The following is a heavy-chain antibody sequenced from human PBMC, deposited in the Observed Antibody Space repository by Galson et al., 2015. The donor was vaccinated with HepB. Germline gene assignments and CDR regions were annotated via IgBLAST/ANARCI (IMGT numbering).Heavy chain of an antibody. Sequence: SLRLSCAASGFTFSSYAMGWVRQAPGKGLKWVSSISGSGGNTYYADSVKGRFTSSRDNSKNTLYLQMNSLRAEGTALYYCAKGCGGTCYSDFDYWGQGILVTVSS. CDR1: GFTFSSYA. CDR3: AKGCGGTCYSDFDY. CDR2: ISGSGGNT. D-gene: IGHD2-15*01. V-gene: IGHV3-23*01. J-gene: IGHJ4*02.